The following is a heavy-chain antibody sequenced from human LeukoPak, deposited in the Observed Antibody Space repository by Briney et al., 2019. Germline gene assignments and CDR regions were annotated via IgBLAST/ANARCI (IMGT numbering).Heavy chain of an antibody. CDR2: IWYDGSNE. D-gene: IGHD3-16*01. J-gene: IGHJ4*02. Sequence: PGGSLRLSCAASGFSFSSYGMHWVRQAPGKGLEWVAVIWYDGSNEYYADSVKGRFTISRDNSKNTVSLQMNSLRAEDTAVYYCARDKDGGQVFDYWGQGTLVTVSS. V-gene: IGHV3-33*01. CDR3: ARDKDGGQVFDY. CDR1: GFSFSSYG.